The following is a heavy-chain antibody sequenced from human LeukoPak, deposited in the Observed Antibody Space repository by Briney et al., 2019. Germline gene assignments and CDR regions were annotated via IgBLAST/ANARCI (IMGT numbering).Heavy chain of an antibody. CDR2: RNPNSGKT. Sequence: ASVKVSCKASGYTFTSNDINWVRQAPGQGLEWMGWRNPNSGKTSYAQKFQGRVTITTDASISTAYMELSSLRSEATAVYYCATEGEWREVFHSWGEGTRDTGPS. CDR1: GYTFTSND. D-gene: IGHD1-26*01. V-gene: IGHV1-8*03. CDR3: ATEGEWREVFHS. J-gene: IGHJ3*02.